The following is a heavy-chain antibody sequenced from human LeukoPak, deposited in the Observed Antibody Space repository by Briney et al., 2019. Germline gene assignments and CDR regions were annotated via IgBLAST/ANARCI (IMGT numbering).Heavy chain of an antibody. Sequence: GGSLRLSCAASGFTFSSYAMSWVRQAPGKGLEWVSAIGTAGDTYYPGSVKGRFTISRENAKNSLYLQMNSLRAGDTAVYYCARATGDTGYFDYWGQGTLVTVSS. CDR1: GFTFSSYA. J-gene: IGHJ4*02. CDR2: IGTAGDT. D-gene: IGHD1-26*01. CDR3: ARATGDTGYFDY. V-gene: IGHV3-13*01.